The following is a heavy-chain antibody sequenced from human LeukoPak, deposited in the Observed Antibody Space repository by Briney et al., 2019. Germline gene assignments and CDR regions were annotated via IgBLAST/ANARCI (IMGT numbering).Heavy chain of an antibody. CDR1: GITVSSNC. Sequence: PGVSLRLSCAASGITVSSNCMTWVRQAPGMGLEWVSVLCSGGSTYYADSVKGRFTISTDNSKNTLYLQMNSLRAEDTAVYYCARKVGYGYALDYWGQGTLVTVSS. CDR2: LCSGGST. V-gene: IGHV3-53*01. J-gene: IGHJ4*02. D-gene: IGHD5-18*01. CDR3: ARKVGYGYALDY.